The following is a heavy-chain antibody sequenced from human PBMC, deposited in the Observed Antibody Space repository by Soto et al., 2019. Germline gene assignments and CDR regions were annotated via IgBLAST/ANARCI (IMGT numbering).Heavy chain of an antibody. CDR2: IYYTGST. D-gene: IGHD3-22*01. V-gene: IGHV4-39*07. Sequence: SETLSLTCTVSGGSISSNDYYWGWIRQPPGKGLEWIATIYYTGSTYYNPSLKSRVTISVDKSKNQFSLKLSSVTAADTAVYYCARSPDSSGYYPRWYYYGMDVWGQGTTVTVSS. J-gene: IGHJ6*02. CDR3: ARSPDSSGYYPRWYYYGMDV. CDR1: GGSISSNDYY.